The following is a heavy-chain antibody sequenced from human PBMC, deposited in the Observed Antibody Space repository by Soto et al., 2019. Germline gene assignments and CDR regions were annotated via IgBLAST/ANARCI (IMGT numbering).Heavy chain of an antibody. CDR3: VKVAELQSSYYHGMDF. Sequence: QVQLVQSGAEVRKPGASVRVSCKASGYSFTGHDVNWVRQASGQGLEWMGWMKPKSGGTGYAQKFQGRVTMTTDTSINTANMALSGLTSQDTAVNYWVKVAELQSSYYHGMDFWGQGTTVTVSS. J-gene: IGHJ6*02. V-gene: IGHV1-8*01. CDR2: MKPKSGGT. CDR1: GYSFTGHD. D-gene: IGHD1-7*01.